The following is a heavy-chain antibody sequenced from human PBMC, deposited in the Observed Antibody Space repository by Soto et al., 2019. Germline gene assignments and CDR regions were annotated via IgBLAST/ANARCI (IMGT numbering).Heavy chain of an antibody. D-gene: IGHD2-15*01. CDR2: IIPILGIA. J-gene: IGHJ4*02. CDR3: AREASGGSCYY. Sequence: GASVKVSCKASGGTFSSYTISWVRQAPGQGLEWMGRIIPILGIANYAQKFQGRVTITADKSTSTAYMELSSLRSEDTAVYYCAREASGGSCYYWGQGTLVTVSS. V-gene: IGHV1-69*04. CDR1: GGTFSSYT.